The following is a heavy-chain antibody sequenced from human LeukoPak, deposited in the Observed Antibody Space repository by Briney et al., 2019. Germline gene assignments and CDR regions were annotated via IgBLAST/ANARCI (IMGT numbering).Heavy chain of an antibody. V-gene: IGHV5-51*01. CDR1: GYIFTNYW. Sequence: PGESLKISCKGSGYIFTNYWIGWVRQMPGKGLEWMGVIYPGDSDTSYSPSFQGQVTISADKSISTAYLQWSSLKASDTAMYYCARRWLREDYWGQGTLVTVSS. CDR3: ARRWLREDY. CDR2: IYPGDSDT. D-gene: IGHD5-12*01. J-gene: IGHJ4*02.